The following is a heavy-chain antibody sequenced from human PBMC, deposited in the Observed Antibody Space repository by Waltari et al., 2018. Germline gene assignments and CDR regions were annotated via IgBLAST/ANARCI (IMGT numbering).Heavy chain of an antibody. D-gene: IGHD2-21*01. CDR2: IYWDDDK. Sequence: QITLKESGPSLVRPTQTLTLTCTFSGFSLSASGMGVGWIRQPPGKAPEWLALIYWDDDKRHSPVLKRRLTIMKDSSKDQVVFTMTDMDPVDTATYYCVHIPGRPQAESWGPRILVTVSS. CDR3: VHIPGRPQAES. V-gene: IGHV2-5*02. J-gene: IGHJ5*02. CDR1: GFSLSASGMG.